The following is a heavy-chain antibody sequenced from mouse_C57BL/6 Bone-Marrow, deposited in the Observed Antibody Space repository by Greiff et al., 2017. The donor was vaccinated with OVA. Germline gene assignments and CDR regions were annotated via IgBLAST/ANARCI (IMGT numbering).Heavy chain of an antibody. V-gene: IGHV5-9-1*02. CDR2: ISSGGDYI. CDR3: TREGGKKWFAY. Sequence: EVNLVESGEGLVKPGGSLKLSCAASGFTFSSYAMSWVRQTPEKRLEWVAYISSGGDYIYYADTVKGRFTISRDNARNTLYLQMSSLKSEDTAMYYCTREGGKKWFAYWGQGTLVTVSA. J-gene: IGHJ3*01. CDR1: GFTFSSYA.